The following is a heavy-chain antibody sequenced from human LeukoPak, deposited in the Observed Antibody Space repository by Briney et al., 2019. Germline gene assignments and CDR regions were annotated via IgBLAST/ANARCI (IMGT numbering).Heavy chain of an antibody. J-gene: IGHJ4*02. CDR1: GFIFSSYE. V-gene: IGHV3-48*03. D-gene: IGHD3-10*01. Sequence: GGPLRLSCEASGFIFSSYEMNWVRQAPGKGLEWVSYISGGGSPIYYADSVKGRFTISRDNAKNSLHLQMNSLRAEDTAVYFCARGGWDYYGSGSYYTPDNWGQGTLVTVAS. CDR2: ISGGGSPI. CDR3: ARGGWDYYGSGSYYTPDN.